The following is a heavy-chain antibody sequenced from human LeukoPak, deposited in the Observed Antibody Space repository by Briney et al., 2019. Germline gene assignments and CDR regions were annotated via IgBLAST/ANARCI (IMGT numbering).Heavy chain of an antibody. J-gene: IGHJ4*02. CDR1: GFTFSSYG. Sequence: GGSLRLSCAASGFTFSSYGMHWVRQAPGKGLEGVAFIRYDGSNKYYADSVKGRFTISRDNSKNTLYLQMNSLRAEDTAVYYCAKDRDRYSSSWYDLDYWGQGTLVTVSS. CDR3: AKDRDRYSSSWYDLDY. D-gene: IGHD6-13*01. CDR2: IRYDGSNK. V-gene: IGHV3-30*02.